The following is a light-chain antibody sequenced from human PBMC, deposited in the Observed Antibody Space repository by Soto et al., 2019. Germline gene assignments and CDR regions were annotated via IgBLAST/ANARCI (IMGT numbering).Light chain of an antibody. J-gene: IGLJ1*01. CDR3: TSYTSSSTYV. V-gene: IGLV2-14*01. CDR1: SSDVGAYNY. CDR2: EVD. Sequence: QSVLTQPASVSGSPGQSITVSCSGSSSDVGAYNYVAWYQQKPGKAPRLLIYEVDNRPSGVSDRFSGSKSGNTASLTISGLQTEDEADYYCTSYTSSSTYVFGTGTKVTVL.